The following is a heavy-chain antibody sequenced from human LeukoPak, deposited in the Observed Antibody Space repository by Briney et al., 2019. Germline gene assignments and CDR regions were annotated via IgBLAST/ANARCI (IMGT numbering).Heavy chain of an antibody. D-gene: IGHD3-10*01. CDR2: ISGSGGST. CDR1: GITFSSYA. CDR3: AKEDRPNYYGSAMG. J-gene: IGHJ4*02. Sequence: EGSLRLSCAASGITFSSYAMIWVRQAPGKGLEWVSTISGSGGSTYYTDSVKGRFTISRDNSKNTLHLQMTSLGAEDTAVYYCAKEDRPNYYGSAMGWGQGTLVTVSS. V-gene: IGHV3-23*01.